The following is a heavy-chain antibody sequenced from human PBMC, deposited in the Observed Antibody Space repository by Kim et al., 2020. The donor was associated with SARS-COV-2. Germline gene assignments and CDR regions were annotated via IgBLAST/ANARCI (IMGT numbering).Heavy chain of an antibody. Sequence: YTPSLKSRVTISVDTSRNQFSLKRSSVTAADTAVYYCARQGAYGAKWFDPWGQGTLVTVSS. J-gene: IGHJ5*02. CDR3: ARQGAYGAKWFDP. D-gene: IGHD2-8*01. V-gene: IGHV4-59*08.